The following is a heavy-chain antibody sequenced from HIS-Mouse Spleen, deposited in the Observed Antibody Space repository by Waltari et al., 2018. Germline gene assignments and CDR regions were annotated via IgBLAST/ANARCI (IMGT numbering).Heavy chain of an antibody. CDR3: ARVYSNYFPYFDY. J-gene: IGHJ4*02. V-gene: IGHV3-13*01. Sequence: EVQLVESGGGLVQPGGSLRLSCAASGFTFSSYDMHWVRQATGKGLEWVSAIGTAGDTYYPGSVKGRFNISRENAKNSLYLQMNSLRAGDTAVYYCARVYSNYFPYFDYWGQGTLVTVSS. D-gene: IGHD4-4*01. CDR1: GFTFSSYD. CDR2: IGTAGDT.